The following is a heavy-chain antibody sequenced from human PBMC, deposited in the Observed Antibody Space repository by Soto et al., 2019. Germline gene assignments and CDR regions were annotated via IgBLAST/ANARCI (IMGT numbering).Heavy chain of an antibody. V-gene: IGHV3-9*01. Sequence: SLRLSCASSVFTFDDYAMHWVRQSPGKCLEWVSGISWNSGSIGYADSVKGRFTISRDNAKNSLYLQMNSLRAEDTALYYCAKGLGGETHISSWYDYSYGMEVWGQGTTVTVSS. CDR2: ISWNSGSI. J-gene: IGHJ6*01. D-gene: IGHD6-13*01. CDR1: VFTFDDYA. CDR3: AKGLGGETHISSWYDYSYGMEV.